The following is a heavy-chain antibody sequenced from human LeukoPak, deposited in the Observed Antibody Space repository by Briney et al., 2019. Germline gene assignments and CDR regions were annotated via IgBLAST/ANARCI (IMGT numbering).Heavy chain of an antibody. CDR1: GGTFSSYA. CDR2: IIPIFGTA. J-gene: IGHJ4*02. CDR3: ARGGIVGAIFDY. V-gene: IGHV1-69*13. D-gene: IGHD1-26*01. Sequence: SVKVSCKASGGTFSSYAISWVRQAPGQGLEWMGGIIPIFGTANYAQKFQGRVTVTADESTSTAYMELSSLRSEDTAVYYCARGGIVGAIFDYWGQGTLVTVSS.